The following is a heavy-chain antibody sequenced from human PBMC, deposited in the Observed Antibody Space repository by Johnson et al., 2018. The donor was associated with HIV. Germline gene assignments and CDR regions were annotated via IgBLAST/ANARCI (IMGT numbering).Heavy chain of an antibody. D-gene: IGHD3-9*01. J-gene: IGHJ3*02. CDR3: ARDQRYFDWLNDAFDI. Sequence: QVQLVESGGGVVQPGGSLRLSCAASGFTFSSYGMHWVRQAPGKGLEWVAFIRYDGSNKYYADSVKGRFTISRDNSKNTLYLQMNSLRAEDTAVYYCARDQRYFDWLNDAFDIWGQGTMVTVSS. CDR2: IRYDGSNK. V-gene: IGHV3-30*02. CDR1: GFTFSSYG.